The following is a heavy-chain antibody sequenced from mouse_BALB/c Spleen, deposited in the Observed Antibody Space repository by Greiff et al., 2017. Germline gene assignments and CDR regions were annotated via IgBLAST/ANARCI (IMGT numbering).Heavy chain of an antibody. D-gene: IGHD1-2*01. Sequence: EVQRVESGPGLVKPSQSLSLTCSVTGDSITSGYWNWIRKFPGNKLEYMGYISYSGSTYYNPSLKSRISITRDTSKNQYYLQLNSVTTEDTATYYCARGGYGYVTFAYWGQGTLVTVSA. CDR1: GDSITSGY. V-gene: IGHV3-8*02. CDR3: ARGGYGYVTFAY. J-gene: IGHJ3*01. CDR2: ISYSGST.